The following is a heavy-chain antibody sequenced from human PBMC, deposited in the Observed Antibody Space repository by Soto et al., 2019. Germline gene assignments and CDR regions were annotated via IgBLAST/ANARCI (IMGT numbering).Heavy chain of an antibody. CDR1: GFTFIDYY. J-gene: IGHJ3*02. V-gene: IGHV3-11*01. D-gene: IGHD3-10*01. Sequence: PGGSLRLSCGASGFTFIDYYMNWIRQAPGEGLEWVSYIGSSGSTKNYADSVRGRFTISRDNAKNSLYLQMNSLRAEDTAVYYCATTYYYGSGSDYDAFDIWGQGTMVTVSS. CDR3: ATTYYYGSGSDYDAFDI. CDR2: IGSSGSTK.